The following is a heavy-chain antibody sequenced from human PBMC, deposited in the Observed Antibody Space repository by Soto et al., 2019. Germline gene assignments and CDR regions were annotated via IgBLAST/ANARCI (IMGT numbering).Heavy chain of an antibody. D-gene: IGHD6-19*01. CDR2: MNPNTGNT. V-gene: IGHV1-8*01. CDR3: ARERAGPLDY. J-gene: IGHJ4*02. CDR1: GYTFTSYD. Sequence: QVQLAQSGAEVKKPGASVKVSCKASGYTFTSYDINWVRQATGQGLEWMGWMNPNTGNTGHAQKSQGRVTVTRNTSISTAYMELSSLRSEDTAVYYCARERAGPLDYWGQGTLVTVSS.